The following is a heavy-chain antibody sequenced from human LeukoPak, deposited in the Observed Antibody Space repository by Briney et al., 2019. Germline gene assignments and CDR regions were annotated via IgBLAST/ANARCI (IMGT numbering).Heavy chain of an antibody. D-gene: IGHD6-13*01. Sequence: GGSLRLSCAASEFSVGSNYMTWVRQAPGKGLEWVTIISYDGSNKYYADSVKGRFTISRDNSKNTLYLQMNSLRTEDTAVYYCARGDKQLVFNRNKGGFDPWGQGTLVTVSS. CDR1: EFSVGSNY. CDR3: ARGDKQLVFNRNKGGFDP. V-gene: IGHV3-30*03. J-gene: IGHJ5*02. CDR2: ISYDGSNK.